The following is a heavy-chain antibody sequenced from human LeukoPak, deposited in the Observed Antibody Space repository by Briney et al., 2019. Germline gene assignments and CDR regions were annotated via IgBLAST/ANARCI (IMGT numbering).Heavy chain of an antibody. V-gene: IGHV3-33*01. CDR3: ARVAVAGLDY. D-gene: IGHD6-19*01. CDR2: IWYNGSNK. J-gene: IGHJ4*02. Sequence: PGRSLRLSCAASGFTFSSYGMHWVRRAPGKGLEWVAVIWYNGSNKYYADSVKGRFTISRDNSKNTLYLQMNSLRAEDTAVYYCARVAVAGLDYWGQGTLVTVSS. CDR1: GFTFSSYG.